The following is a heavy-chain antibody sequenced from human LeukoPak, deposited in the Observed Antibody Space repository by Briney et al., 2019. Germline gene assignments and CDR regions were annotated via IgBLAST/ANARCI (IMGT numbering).Heavy chain of an antibody. CDR2: IYWDDDK. Sequence: SGPTLVNPTQTLTLTCTFSGFSLTTTGAGVGWVRQPLGNALEWLALIYWDDDKRYRPSLKSRLTITKDTSNNQVVLTMTNMDTVDSATYYCAHRRHLNRGRNFGSFDYCGQGALVTVSS. CDR1: GFSLTTTGAG. J-gene: IGHJ4*02. CDR3: AHRRHLNRGRNFGSFDY. V-gene: IGHV2-5*02. D-gene: IGHD1-14*01.